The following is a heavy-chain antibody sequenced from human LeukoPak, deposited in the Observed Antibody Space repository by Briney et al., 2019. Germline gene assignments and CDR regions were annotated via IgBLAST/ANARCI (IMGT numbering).Heavy chain of an antibody. CDR1: GYTFTSYD. V-gene: IGHV1-8*01. D-gene: IGHD6-13*01. J-gene: IGHJ6*02. Sequence: ASVKVSCKASGYTFTSYDTNWVRQATGQGLEWMGWMNPNSGNTGYAQKFQGRVTMTRNTSISTAYMELSSLRSEDTAVYYCAIYSSSWYLYYYYYYGMDVWGQGTTVTVSS. CDR2: MNPNSGNT. CDR3: AIYSSSWYLYYYYYYGMDV.